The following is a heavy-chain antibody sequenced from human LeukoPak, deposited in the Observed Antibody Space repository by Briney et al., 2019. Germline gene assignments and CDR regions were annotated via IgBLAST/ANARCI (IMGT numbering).Heavy chain of an antibody. CDR1: GFTFSSHG. J-gene: IGHJ5*02. CDR2: IWYDGSKK. D-gene: IGHD5-18*01. V-gene: IGHV3-33*06. Sequence: TGGSLRLSCAASGFTFSSHGMHRVRQAPGKGLEWVALIWYDGSKKNYADSVKGRFTISRDDSKSTLYLQINSLRAEDTAVYYCAKDLSYGSNWFDPWGQGTLVTVSS. CDR3: AKDLSYGSNWFDP.